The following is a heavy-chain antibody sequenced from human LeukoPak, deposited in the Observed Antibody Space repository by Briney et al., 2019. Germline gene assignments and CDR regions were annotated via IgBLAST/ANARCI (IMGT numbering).Heavy chain of an antibody. V-gene: IGHV3-23*01. CDR1: GFSFSDYA. CDR2: TSGSGGST. D-gene: IGHD3-3*01. Sequence: GGSLRLSCAASGFSFSDYAMNWVRQAPGKGLEWVSGTSGSGGSTYYSDSVKGRFTISRGNAKNSLYLQMNSLTAEDTAVYYCARVSIVGVVSLDYWGQGTLVTVSS. J-gene: IGHJ4*02. CDR3: ARVSIVGVVSLDY.